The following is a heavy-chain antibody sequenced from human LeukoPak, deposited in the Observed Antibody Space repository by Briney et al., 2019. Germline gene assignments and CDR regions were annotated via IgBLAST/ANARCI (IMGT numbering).Heavy chain of an antibody. CDR1: GFTFSSYFW. CDR3: AMVRGYYYHGLDV. D-gene: IGHD3-10*01. CDR2: IRSDGGSS. J-gene: IGHJ6*02. Sequence: GGSLRLSCAASGFTFSSYFWMHWVRQAPGKGLVWVSRIRSDGGSSTYADSVKGRFTISRDNAKDTLYLQMNSLRAEDAAVYYCAMVRGYYYHGLDVWGQGTTVTVSS. V-gene: IGHV3-74*01.